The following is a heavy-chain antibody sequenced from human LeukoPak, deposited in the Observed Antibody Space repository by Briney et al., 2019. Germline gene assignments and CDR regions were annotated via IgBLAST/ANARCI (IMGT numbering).Heavy chain of an antibody. CDR1: GGSISSYY. CDR2: IYTSGST. Sequence: SETLSLTCTVSGGSISSYYWGWIRQPAGKGLEWIGRIYTSGSTNYNPSLKSRVTMSVDTSKNQFSLKLSSVTAADTAVYYCARDSQWLIYNWFDPWGQGTLVTVSS. J-gene: IGHJ5*02. CDR3: ARDSQWLIYNWFDP. D-gene: IGHD6-19*01. V-gene: IGHV4-4*07.